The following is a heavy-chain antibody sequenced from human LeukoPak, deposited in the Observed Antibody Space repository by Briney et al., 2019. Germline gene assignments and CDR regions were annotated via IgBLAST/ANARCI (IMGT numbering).Heavy chain of an antibody. Sequence: PGGSLRLSCAASGFTFSSYWMRWVRQAPGKGLVWVSRINSDGGSTCYADSVKGRFTISRDNAKNTLYLQMNSLRAEDTAVYYCAKDGLPGNVDYWGQGTLVTVSS. V-gene: IGHV3-74*01. CDR2: INSDGGST. CDR1: GFTFSSYW. D-gene: IGHD2-15*01. J-gene: IGHJ4*02. CDR3: AKDGLPGNVDY.